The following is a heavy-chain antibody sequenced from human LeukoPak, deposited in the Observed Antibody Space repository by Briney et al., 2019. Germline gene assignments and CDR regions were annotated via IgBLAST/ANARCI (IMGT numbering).Heavy chain of an antibody. Sequence: GGSLRLSCAASGFTFSSYGMHWVRQAPGKGLEWVAVIWYDGSNKYYADSVKGRFTISRDNSKNTLYLQMNSLRAEDTAVYYCARYYGSGSPPFDSWGQGTLVTVSS. CDR2: IWYDGSNK. D-gene: IGHD3-10*01. CDR1: GFTFSSYG. V-gene: IGHV3-33*01. CDR3: ARYYGSGSPPFDS. J-gene: IGHJ4*02.